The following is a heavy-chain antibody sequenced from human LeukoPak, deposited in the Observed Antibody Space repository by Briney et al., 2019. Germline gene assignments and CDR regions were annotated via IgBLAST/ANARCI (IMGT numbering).Heavy chain of an antibody. CDR1: GFTFSSYG. V-gene: IGHV3-23*01. D-gene: IGHD3-22*01. Sequence: GGSLRLSCAASGFTFSSYGMSWVRQAPGKGLEWVSAISGSGGSTYYADSVKGRFTISRDNSKNTLYLQMNSLRAEDTAVYYCAKVYYDSSGSPYFDYWGQGALVTVSS. CDR3: AKVYYDSSGSPYFDY. J-gene: IGHJ4*02. CDR2: ISGSGGST.